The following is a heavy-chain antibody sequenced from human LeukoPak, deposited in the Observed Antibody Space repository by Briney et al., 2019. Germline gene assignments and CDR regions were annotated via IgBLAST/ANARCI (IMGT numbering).Heavy chain of an antibody. J-gene: IGHJ4*02. D-gene: IGHD6-6*01. Sequence: GGSLRLSCAASGFTFSSYEMNWVRQAPGKGLEWVSYISSSGSTIYYADSVKGRFTISRDNSKNTLYLQMNSLRAEDTAVYYCAKAPAARAFDYWGQGTLVTVSS. CDR3: AKAPAARAFDY. V-gene: IGHV3-48*03. CDR2: ISSSGSTI. CDR1: GFTFSSYE.